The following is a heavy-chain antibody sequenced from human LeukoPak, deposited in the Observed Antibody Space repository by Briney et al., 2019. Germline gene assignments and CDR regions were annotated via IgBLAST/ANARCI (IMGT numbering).Heavy chain of an antibody. Sequence: GRSLRLSCAASGFAVSSNYMSWVRQAPGKGLEWVSVIYSGGGTYYANSVKGRFTISRDNSKNTLYLQMNSLRAEDTAVYYCARGGRYYDSSGYYHDAFDIWGQGTMVTVSS. CDR2: IYSGGGT. CDR3: ARGGRYYDSSGYYHDAFDI. V-gene: IGHV3-53*01. D-gene: IGHD3-22*01. J-gene: IGHJ3*02. CDR1: GFAVSSNY.